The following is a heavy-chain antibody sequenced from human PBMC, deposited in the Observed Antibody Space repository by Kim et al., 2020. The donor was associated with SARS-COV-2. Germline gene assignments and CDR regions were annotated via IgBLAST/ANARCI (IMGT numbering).Heavy chain of an antibody. Sequence: GGSLRLSCAASGFTFSGYEMNWVRQAPGKGLEWVSYISSSAGTIYYADSVKGRFTISRDNAKNSLYLQMNSLRAEDTAVYYCARSRPRLGRSTCFDYGGQGTLVTVST. V-gene: IGHV3-48*03. CDR1: GFTFSGYE. J-gene: IGHJ4*02. CDR3: ARSRPRLGRSTCFDY. D-gene: IGHD6-13*01. CDR2: ISSSAGTI.